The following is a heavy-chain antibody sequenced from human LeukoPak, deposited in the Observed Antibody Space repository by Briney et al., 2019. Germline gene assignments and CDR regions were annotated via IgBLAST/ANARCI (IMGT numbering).Heavy chain of an antibody. CDR1: GYTFSGYY. Sequence: PSVTLSCKASGYTFSGYYMHWVRLAPGQGLEWMGWINPNSGGTNYAQKFQGRVTMTRDTSISTAYMELSRLRSDDTAVYYCARGYPLSTTAAGTYFQHWGQGTLFTVSS. J-gene: IGHJ1*01. CDR2: INPNSGGT. D-gene: IGHD6-13*01. CDR3: ARGYPLSTTAAGTYFQH. V-gene: IGHV1-2*02.